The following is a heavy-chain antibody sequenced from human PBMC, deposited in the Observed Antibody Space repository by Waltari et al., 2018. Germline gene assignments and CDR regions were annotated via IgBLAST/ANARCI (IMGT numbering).Heavy chain of an antibody. J-gene: IGHJ3*02. CDR2: IDPNGGDA. CDR3: ARLRGYSGYDIFDAFDM. V-gene: IGHV1-46*01. Sequence: QAPLLQSAAEVKDPGASVTASCKTSGNSFSGQHLHWVRQAPGQGLEWVGKIDPNGGDASYSQKFQGRFTMTSDTSTSTVYMEVSSLRSEDTAFYYCARLRGYSGYDIFDAFDMWGQGTLVTVS. D-gene: IGHD5-12*01. CDR1: GNSFSGQH.